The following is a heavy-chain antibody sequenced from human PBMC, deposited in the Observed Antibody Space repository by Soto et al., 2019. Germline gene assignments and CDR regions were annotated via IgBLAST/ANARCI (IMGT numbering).Heavy chain of an antibody. CDR3: ARGPVVVSIMYYFDY. CDR2: IHYSGST. V-gene: IGHV4-31*03. J-gene: IGHJ4*02. CDR1: GGSISSGGYY. Sequence: PSDTLSLTCTVSGGSISSGGYYWSWIRQRPGKGLEWIGYIHYSGSTYDNPSLKSRVTISVDTSKNQFSLKLSSVTAADTAVYYCARGPVVVSIMYYFDYWGQGTLVTVSS. D-gene: IGHD3-3*01.